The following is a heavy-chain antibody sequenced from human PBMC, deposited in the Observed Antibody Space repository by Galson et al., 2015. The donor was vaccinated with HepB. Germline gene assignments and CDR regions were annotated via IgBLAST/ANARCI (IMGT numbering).Heavy chain of an antibody. CDR1: GFTFSIYA. CDR2: ISYDGINK. V-gene: IGHV3-30-3*01. Sequence: SLRLSCAASGFTFSIYAMHWVRQAPGKGLEWVAVISYDGINKYYADSVKGRFTISRDNSKNTLYLQMHSLRAEDTAVYYCARAPRWVQTYWYFDLWGRGTLVTVSS. D-gene: IGHD5-24*01. CDR3: ARAPRWVQTYWYFDL. J-gene: IGHJ2*01.